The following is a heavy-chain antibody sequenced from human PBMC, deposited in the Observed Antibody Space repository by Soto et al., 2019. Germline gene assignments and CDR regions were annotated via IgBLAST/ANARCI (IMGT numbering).Heavy chain of an antibody. CDR2: IKAYSGNT. V-gene: IGHV1-18*04. Sequence: QLQLVQSGAEAKKPGASVKVSCKASGYTVGTSTISVLRQAPGKGLECMGWIKAYSGNTNYAPKLQGRVTMTTDTPTSTAYMELRSLTTDDTATYYCAIADYGDDDYWGQGTLVTVSS. CDR3: AIADYGDDDY. D-gene: IGHD4-17*01. CDR1: GYTVGTST. J-gene: IGHJ4*02.